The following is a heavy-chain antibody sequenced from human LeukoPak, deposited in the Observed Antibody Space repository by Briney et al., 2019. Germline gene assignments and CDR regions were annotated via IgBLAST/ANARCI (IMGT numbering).Heavy chain of an antibody. CDR1: GFTFSSYS. J-gene: IGHJ3*02. CDR3: ARGGYIYVSGGDYNGNAFEI. D-gene: IGHD2-21*01. Sequence: GGSLRLSCAASGFTFSSYSMNWVRQAPGKGLEWVSSIRNNRSNKYYADSVKGRFTISRDNSKNTLYLQMNSLRAEDTAVYYCARGGYIYVSGGDYNGNAFEIWGEGEMGTVSS. CDR2: IRNNRSNK. V-gene: IGHV3-21*01.